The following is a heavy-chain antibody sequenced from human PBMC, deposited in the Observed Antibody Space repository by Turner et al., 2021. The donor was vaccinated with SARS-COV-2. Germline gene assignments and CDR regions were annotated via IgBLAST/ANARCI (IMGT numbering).Heavy chain of an antibody. CDR3: ARDPGYSGYDYWQNTEFFDY. J-gene: IGHJ4*02. CDR1: GFTFSSYS. Sequence: EVQVVESGGGLVKPGGSLRLPCAASGFTFSSYSMNWVRQAPGKGLGWVSSISSSSSYIYYADSVKGRFTSSRDNAKNSLYLQMNSLRAEDTAVYYCARDPGYSGYDYWQNTEFFDYWGQGTLVTVSS. V-gene: IGHV3-21*01. D-gene: IGHD5-12*01. CDR2: ISSSSSYI.